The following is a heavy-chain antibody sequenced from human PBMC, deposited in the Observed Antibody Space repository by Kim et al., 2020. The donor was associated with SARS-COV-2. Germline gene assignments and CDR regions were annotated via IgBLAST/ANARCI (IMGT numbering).Heavy chain of an antibody. J-gene: IGHJ4*02. CDR1: GYTFTSYD. D-gene: IGHD3-22*01. V-gene: IGHV1-8*01. Sequence: ASVKVSCKASGYTFTSYDINWVRQATGQGLEWMGWMNPNSGNTGYAQKFQGRVTMTRNTSISTAYMELSSLRAEDTAVYYCARGGLPSPTYYYDSSGYWEDYWGQGTLVTVSS. CDR3: ARGGLPSPTYYYDSSGYWEDY. CDR2: MNPNSGNT.